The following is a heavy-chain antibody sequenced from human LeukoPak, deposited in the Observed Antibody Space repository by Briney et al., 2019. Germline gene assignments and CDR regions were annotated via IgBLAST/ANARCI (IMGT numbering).Heavy chain of an antibody. V-gene: IGHV3-15*04. Sequence: GGSLRLSCAASGFTFSNAWMSWVRQAPGKGLEWVGRIESKTDGGTTDYAAPVKGRFTTSRDDSKNTLYLQMNSLKIEDTAVYYCIGWTGGGQGTTVTVSS. CDR1: GFTFSNAW. CDR2: IESKTDGGTT. J-gene: IGHJ6*02. D-gene: IGHD3/OR15-3a*01. CDR3: IGWTG.